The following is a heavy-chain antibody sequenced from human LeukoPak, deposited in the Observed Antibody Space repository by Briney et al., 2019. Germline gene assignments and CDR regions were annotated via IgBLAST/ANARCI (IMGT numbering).Heavy chain of an antibody. Sequence: GGSLRLSCAASAFTFSTYAMNWVRQAPGKGLEWVPSTSSGGGTTYYSDSVKGRFTISRDNSKNTLYLQMNGLRPEDTAMYYCANAVCTTSSCSGFYGMDVWGQGTTVAVSS. CDR2: TSSGGGTT. D-gene: IGHD2-2*01. J-gene: IGHJ6*02. V-gene: IGHV3-23*01. CDR1: AFTFSTYA. CDR3: ANAVCTTSSCSGFYGMDV.